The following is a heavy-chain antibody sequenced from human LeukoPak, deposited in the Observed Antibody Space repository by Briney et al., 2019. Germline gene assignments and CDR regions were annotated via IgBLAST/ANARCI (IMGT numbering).Heavy chain of an antibody. Sequence: PGGSLTLSCAASGFTFSSYWMSWVRQAPGKGLEWVANIKQDGSEKYYVDSVKGRFTISRDNAKNSLYLQMNSLRAEDTAVYYCARDKAVAGYYYYYYMDAWGKGTTVTVSS. J-gene: IGHJ6*03. CDR2: IKQDGSEK. CDR1: GFTFSSYW. D-gene: IGHD6-19*01. CDR3: ARDKAVAGYYYYYYMDA. V-gene: IGHV3-7*01.